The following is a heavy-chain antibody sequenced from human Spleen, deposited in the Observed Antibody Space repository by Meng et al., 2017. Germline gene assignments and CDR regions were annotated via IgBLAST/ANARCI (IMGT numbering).Heavy chain of an antibody. CDR3: ARDQVGAFDY. Sequence: QVQLVQAGAEGKKPGASVKVSCKPSGYNFPDYYIHWVRRAPGQGLEWMGRINPKSGDTHYAQKFQARVTMTGDTSTSTVYMELSSLRSEDTAVYYCARDQVGAFDYWGQGTLVTVSS. CDR1: GYNFPDYY. CDR2: INPKSGDT. J-gene: IGHJ4*02. D-gene: IGHD1-26*01. V-gene: IGHV1-2*06.